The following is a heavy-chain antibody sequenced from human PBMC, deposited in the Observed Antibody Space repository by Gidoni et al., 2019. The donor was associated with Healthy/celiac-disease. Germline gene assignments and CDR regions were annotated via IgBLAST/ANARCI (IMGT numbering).Heavy chain of an antibody. J-gene: IGHJ4*02. D-gene: IGHD6-19*01. CDR3: ARDFYTGYSSGWYAGDY. CDR2: INPRGGST. CDR1: GYTFTSNY. Sequence: QVQLVQSGAEVKRPGASVKVACKASGYTFTSNYMHWLRQAPGQGLEWRGIINPRGGSTSYAQKFQGRVTMTRDTSTSTVYMELSSLRSEDTAVYYCARDFYTGYSSGWYAGDYWGQGTLVTVSS. V-gene: IGHV1-46*03.